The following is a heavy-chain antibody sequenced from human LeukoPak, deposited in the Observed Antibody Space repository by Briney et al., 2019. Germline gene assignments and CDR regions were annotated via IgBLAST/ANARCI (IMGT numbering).Heavy chain of an antibody. J-gene: IGHJ4*02. V-gene: IGHV3-9*03. D-gene: IGHD4-17*01. CDR3: AKGIAIGDYLAPFDY. CDR2: ISWNSGSI. CDR1: GFTFDDYA. Sequence: GGSLRLSCAASGFTFDDYAMHWVRQAPGKGLEWVSGISWNSGSIGYADSVKGRFTISRDNAKNSLYLQMNSLRAEDMALYYCAKGIAIGDYLAPFDYWGQGTLVTVSS.